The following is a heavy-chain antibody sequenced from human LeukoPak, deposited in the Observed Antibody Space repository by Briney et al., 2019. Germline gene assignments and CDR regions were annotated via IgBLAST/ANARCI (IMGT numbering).Heavy chain of an antibody. V-gene: IGHV4-34*01. D-gene: IGHD3-10*01. CDR1: GGSFSGYY. CDR2: INHSGST. Sequence: SETLSLTCAVYGGSFSGYYWSWIRQPPGKGLEWIGEINHSGSTNYNPSLKSRVTISVDTSKNQFSLKLSSVTAADTAVYYCARVITMVRGVIPNYYYYMDAWGKGTTVTVSS. CDR3: ARVITMVRGVIPNYYYYMDA. J-gene: IGHJ6*03.